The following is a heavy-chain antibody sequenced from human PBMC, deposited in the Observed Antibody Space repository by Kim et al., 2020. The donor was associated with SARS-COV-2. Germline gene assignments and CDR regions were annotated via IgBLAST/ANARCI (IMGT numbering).Heavy chain of an antibody. Sequence: SGSATSNPTLKSRVSMSVDTAKNQFSLRLTSVTAADTAVYYCARGAPGHWGQGTLVTVSS. J-gene: IGHJ1*01. V-gene: IGHV4-34*01. CDR2: SGSA. CDR3: ARGAPGH.